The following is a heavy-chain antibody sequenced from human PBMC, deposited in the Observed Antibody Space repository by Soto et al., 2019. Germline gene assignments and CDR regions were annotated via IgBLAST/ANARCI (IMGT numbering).Heavy chain of an antibody. D-gene: IGHD2-15*01. CDR1: GFSLSTSGVG. CDR3: AHQDIVVVGNWFDP. J-gene: IGHJ5*02. V-gene: IGHV2-5*02. Sequence: SGPTLVKPTQTLTLTCTFSGFSLSTSGVGVGWIRQPPGKALEWLALIYWDDDKRFSPSLKSRLTITKDTSKNQVVLTMTNMNPVDTATYYCAHQDIVVVGNWFDPWGQGTLVTVSS. CDR2: IYWDDDK.